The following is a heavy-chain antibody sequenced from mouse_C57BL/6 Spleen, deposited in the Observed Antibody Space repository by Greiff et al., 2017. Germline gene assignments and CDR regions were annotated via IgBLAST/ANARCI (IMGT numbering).Heavy chain of an antibody. V-gene: IGHV1-9*01. CDR1: GYTFTGYW. CDR3: ACYYGSSLAWFAY. J-gene: IGHJ3*01. CDR2: IIPGSGST. D-gene: IGHD1-1*01. Sequence: VQLQQPGAELIKPGASVKLSCKASGYTFTGYWIEWVKQRPGQGLEWIGEIIPGSGSTNYNEKFKSKATCTADTSSSTAYMQLSSLTTEDAAIYYSACYYGSSLAWFAYWGQGTLVSVSA.